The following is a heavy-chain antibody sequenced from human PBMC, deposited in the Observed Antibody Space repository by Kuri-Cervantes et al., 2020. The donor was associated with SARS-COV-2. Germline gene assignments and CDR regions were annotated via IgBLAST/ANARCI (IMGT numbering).Heavy chain of an antibody. CDR1: GYSISSGHY. J-gene: IGHJ5*02. D-gene: IGHD1-26*01. CDR3: ARHGTWFDP. CDR2: IFDSGST. Sequence: SETLSLTCTVSGYSISSGHYWGWIRQPPGKGLEWIGSIFDSGSTYYKESLKSRVTISTDTSKNQFSLKLSSVTAADTAVYYCARHGTWFDPWGQGTLVTVSS. V-gene: IGHV4-38-2*02.